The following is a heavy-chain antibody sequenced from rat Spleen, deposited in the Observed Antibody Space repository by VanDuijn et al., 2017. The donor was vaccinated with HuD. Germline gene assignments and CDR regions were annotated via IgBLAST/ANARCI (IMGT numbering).Heavy chain of an antibody. D-gene: IGHD1-12*02. J-gene: IGHJ2*01. CDR3: ATQDYYDGTYYSYFDY. CDR1: GFTFSDYN. CDR2: IIYDGSRT. V-gene: IGHV5S10*01. Sequence: EVQLVESDGGLVQPGRSLKLSCAASGFTFSDYNMACVRQAPKKGLEWVATIIYDGSRTYYRDSVKGRFTISRDNAKSTLYLQMDSLRSEDTATYYCATQDYYDGTYYSYFDYWGQGVMVTVSS.